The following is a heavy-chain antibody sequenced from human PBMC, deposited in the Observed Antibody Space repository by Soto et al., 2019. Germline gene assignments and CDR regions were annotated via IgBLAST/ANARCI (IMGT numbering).Heavy chain of an antibody. Sequence: QVQLVQSGAEVKKPGASVKVSCKVSGSTLTELSMHWVRQAPGKGLEWMGGFDPEDGETIYAQKFQGGVTENDDTSTKTAYMELRSLRFEGRAVYYCAGVKISRFLELAFFDYWGQGTLVTVSS. D-gene: IGHD3-3*01. CDR3: AGVKISRFLELAFFDY. V-gene: IGHV1-24*01. CDR2: FDPEDGET. J-gene: IGHJ4*02. CDR1: GSTLTELS.